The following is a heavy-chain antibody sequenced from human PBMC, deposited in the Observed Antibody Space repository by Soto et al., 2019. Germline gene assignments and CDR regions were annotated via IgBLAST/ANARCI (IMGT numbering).Heavy chain of an antibody. J-gene: IGHJ4*02. CDR1: GGTFSSYA. Sequence: QVQLGQSGAEVKKPGSSVKVACKASGGTFSSYAISWFRQAPGQGLAWMGGIIPIFGTANYAQKFQGRVTITADEATSTASRELGSLLSEDTAVYYCARVCSSTSCYHWCQGTMVTVSS. CDR3: ARVCSSTSCYH. D-gene: IGHD2-2*01. V-gene: IGHV1-69*01. CDR2: IIPIFGTA.